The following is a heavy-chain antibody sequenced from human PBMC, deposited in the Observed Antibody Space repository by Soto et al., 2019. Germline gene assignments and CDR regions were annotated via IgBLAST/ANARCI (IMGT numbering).Heavy chain of an antibody. J-gene: IGHJ5*02. V-gene: IGHV3-74*03. CDR3: ARSDWFDP. Sequence: PGGSRRLSGEAPGFPFSGYWSHWVRQAPGKGLVWVSRIKSDGTMTMYADSVKGRFTISRDNAKNTLYLQMNSLREEGTAVYYCARSDWFDPWGQGTLVTVSS. CDR1: GFPFSGYW. CDR2: IKSDGTMT.